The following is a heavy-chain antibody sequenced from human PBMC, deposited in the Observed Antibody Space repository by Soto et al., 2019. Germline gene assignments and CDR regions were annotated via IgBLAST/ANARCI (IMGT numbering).Heavy chain of an antibody. V-gene: IGHV2-70*01. J-gene: IGHJ6*02. D-gene: IGHD6-6*01. CDR3: ARISSSAARGHYYGMDV. CDR1: GFSLSTSGMC. CDR2: IDWDDDK. Sequence: SGPTLVNPTQTLTLTCTFSGFSLSTSGMCVSWIRQPPGKALEWLALIDWDDDKYYSTSLKTRLTISKDTSKNQVVLTMTNMDPVDTATYYCARISSSAARGHYYGMDVWGQGTTVTVSS.